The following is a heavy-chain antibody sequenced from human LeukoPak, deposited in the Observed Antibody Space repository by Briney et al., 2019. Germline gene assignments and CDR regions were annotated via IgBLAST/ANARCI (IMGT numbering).Heavy chain of an antibody. J-gene: IGHJ4*02. CDR2: ISVRSNYR. CDR3: VRLRRNNDRSGYYYYYDY. V-gene: IGHV3-21*01. D-gene: IGHD3-22*01. CDR1: GYTFSDFS. Sequence: GESLTLSCAASGYTFSDFSDIWVRQAPGKGLEWGSYISVRSNYRYYADSVRGRFTISRDDARDSLFLQMNSLRAEDTAVYFCVRLRRNNDRSGYYYYYDYWGQGTLVTVSS.